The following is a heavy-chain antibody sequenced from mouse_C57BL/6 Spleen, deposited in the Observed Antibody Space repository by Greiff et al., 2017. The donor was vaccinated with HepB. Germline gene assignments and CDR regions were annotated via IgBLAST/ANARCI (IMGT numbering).Heavy chain of an antibody. CDR1: GYTFTDYY. CDR2: INPNNGGT. J-gene: IGHJ3*01. V-gene: IGHV1-26*01. Sequence: EVQLQQSGPELVKPGASVKISCKASGYTFTDYYMNWVKQSHGKSLEWIGDINPNNGGTSYNQKFKGKATLTVDKSSSTAYMELRSLTSEDSAVYYCAGGLGGAWFAYWGHRTLVTVSA. D-gene: IGHD2-2*01. CDR3: AGGLGGAWFAY.